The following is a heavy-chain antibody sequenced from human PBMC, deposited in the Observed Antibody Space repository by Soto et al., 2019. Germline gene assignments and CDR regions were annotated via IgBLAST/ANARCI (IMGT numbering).Heavy chain of an antibody. Sequence: SQTLSLTCAISGDSVSSNSAAWNWIRQSPSRGLEWLGRTYYRSKWYNDYAVSVKSRITINPDTSKNQFSLQLNSVTPEDTAVYYCARSVSVRSSGWYHFSSWFDPWGQGTLVTVSS. CDR2: TYYRSKWYN. CDR1: GDSVSSNSAA. D-gene: IGHD6-19*01. V-gene: IGHV6-1*01. CDR3: ARSVSVRSSGWYHFSSWFDP. J-gene: IGHJ5*02.